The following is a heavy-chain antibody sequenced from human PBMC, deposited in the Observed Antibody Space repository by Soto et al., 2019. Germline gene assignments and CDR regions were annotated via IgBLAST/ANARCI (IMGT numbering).Heavy chain of an antibody. D-gene: IGHD1-26*01. J-gene: IGHJ6*04. V-gene: IGHV3-30*18. Sequence: LSCAASGFTFSSYGMHWVRQAPGKGLEWVAVISYDGSNKYYADSVKGRFTISRDNSKNTLYLQMNSLRAEDTAVYYCAKDRGFIAGGTSAPGGWFSEYGMEVRGKGTTVTVSS. CDR2: ISYDGSNK. CDR3: AKDRGFIAGGTSAPGGWFSEYGMEV. CDR1: GFTFSSYG.